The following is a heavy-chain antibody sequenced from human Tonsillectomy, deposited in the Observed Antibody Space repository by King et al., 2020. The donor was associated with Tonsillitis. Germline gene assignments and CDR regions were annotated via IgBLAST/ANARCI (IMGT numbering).Heavy chain of an antibody. CDR3: TRLTYDTSGYYGGDFDY. CDR2: IYPGDSDT. J-gene: IGHJ4*02. V-gene: IGHV5-51*01. CDR1: GYIFTNYW. D-gene: IGHD3-22*01. Sequence: QLVQSGAEVKKPGESLKISCKASGYIFTNYWIDWVRQMPGKGLEWMGIIYPGDSDTRYSPSFQGQVTISADKSISTPYLQWSSLKASDTAMYYCTRLTYDTSGYYGGDFDYWGQGTLVTVSS.